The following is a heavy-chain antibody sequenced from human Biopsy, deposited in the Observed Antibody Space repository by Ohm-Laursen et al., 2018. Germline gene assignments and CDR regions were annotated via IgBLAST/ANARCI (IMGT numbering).Heavy chain of an antibody. CDR2: VYDSGKS. CDR3: ARDRFDLLTPNWFDP. D-gene: IGHD3-9*01. CDR1: GFSISSGYY. J-gene: IGHJ5*02. V-gene: IGHV4-38-2*02. Sequence: SETLSLTCAVSGFSISSGYYWGWIRQPPGKGLEWIGSVYDSGKSYYNPSLKSRVTILVDVSKSQFSLKLSSVTAADTAVYYCARDRFDLLTPNWFDPWGQGTLVTVSS.